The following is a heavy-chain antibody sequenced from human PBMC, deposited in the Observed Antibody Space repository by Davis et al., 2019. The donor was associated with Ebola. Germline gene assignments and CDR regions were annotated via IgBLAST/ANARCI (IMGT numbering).Heavy chain of an antibody. CDR2: IKQDGSEK. D-gene: IGHD3-16*01. CDR1: GFTFSSYW. Sequence: GGSLRFSCAASGFTFSSYWMSWVRQAPGKGLEWVANIKQDGSEKYYVDSVKGRFTTSRENAKNSLYLQMNSLRAEDTAVYYCATGRWGDYWGQGTLVTVSS. V-gene: IGHV3-7*03. CDR3: ATGRWGDY. J-gene: IGHJ4*02.